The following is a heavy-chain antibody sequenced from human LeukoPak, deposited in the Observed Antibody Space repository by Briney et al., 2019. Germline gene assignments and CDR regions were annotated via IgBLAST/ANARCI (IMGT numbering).Heavy chain of an antibody. CDR3: ARKDTATTRFDS. J-gene: IGHJ4*02. CDR2: FYYTGST. V-gene: IGHV4-39*01. Sequence: SETLSLTCTVSGGYISRSDYCWRWIRQPPGKGLEWIGNFYYTGSTYYNPSLTSRVTISVDTSKNQFSLNLSAVTAADTALYYCARKDTATTRFDSWGQGTLVTVSS. CDR1: GGYISRSDYC. D-gene: IGHD5-24*01.